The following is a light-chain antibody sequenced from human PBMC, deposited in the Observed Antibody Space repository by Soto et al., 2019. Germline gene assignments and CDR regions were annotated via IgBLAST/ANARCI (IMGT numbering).Light chain of an antibody. CDR2: WAS. J-gene: IGKJ1*01. CDR3: QQLTSDTRT. Sequence: IQVTQAPTSLSASVGDRVTIACRASQGIRTYLDWDQQKPGKAPELLRDWASSLQRLGPSRFSGSGSVTSFTLTISSLQPAAFATYSCQQLTSDTRTFGPGTKVDI. CDR1: QGIRTY. V-gene: IGKV1-9*01.